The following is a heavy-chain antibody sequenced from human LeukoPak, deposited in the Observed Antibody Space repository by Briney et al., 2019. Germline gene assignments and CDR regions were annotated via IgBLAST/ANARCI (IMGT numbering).Heavy chain of an antibody. Sequence: GGSLRLSCAASGSTFSAYGMHWVRQAPGKGLEWVAVIWYDGSRKYYADSVKGRFTISRDNSKNTLYLQMNSLRAEDTAVYYCARCTAAEAFDFWGRGTMLTVSS. J-gene: IGHJ3*01. CDR2: IWYDGSRK. CDR1: GSTFSAYG. CDR3: ARCTAAEAFDF. V-gene: IGHV3-33*01. D-gene: IGHD6-13*01.